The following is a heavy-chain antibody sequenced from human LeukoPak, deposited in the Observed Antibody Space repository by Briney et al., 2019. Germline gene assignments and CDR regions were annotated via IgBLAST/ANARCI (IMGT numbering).Heavy chain of an antibody. Sequence: GSLRLSCAASGFTVSSNYMSWVRQAPGKGLEWIGEINHRGSTNYNPSLKSRVTISVDTSKNQFSLKLSSVTAADTAVYYCAGRLGGFYFDYWGQGTLVTVSS. J-gene: IGHJ4*02. V-gene: IGHV4-34*08. CDR1: GFTVSSNY. D-gene: IGHD3-10*01. CDR2: INHRGST. CDR3: AGRLGGFYFDY.